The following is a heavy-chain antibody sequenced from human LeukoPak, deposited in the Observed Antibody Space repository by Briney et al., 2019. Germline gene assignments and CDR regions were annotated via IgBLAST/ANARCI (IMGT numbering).Heavy chain of an antibody. Sequence: GESLKISCKGSGYSFTSYWIGWVRHMPGKGLEWMGIIYPGDSDTRYSPSFQGQVTISADKSISTAYLQWSSLKASDTAMYYCARGRYYGSGSYLKYGMDVWGKGTTVTVSS. J-gene: IGHJ6*04. CDR2: IYPGDSDT. CDR3: ARGRYYGSGSYLKYGMDV. V-gene: IGHV5-51*01. CDR1: GYSFTSYW. D-gene: IGHD3-10*01.